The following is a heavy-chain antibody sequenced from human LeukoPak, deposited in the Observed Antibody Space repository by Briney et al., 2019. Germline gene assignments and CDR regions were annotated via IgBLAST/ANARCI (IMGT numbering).Heavy chain of an antibody. Sequence: GRSLRLSCAASGFTFSSYAMHWVRQAPGKGLEWVAVISYDGSNKYYADSVKGRFTISRDNSKNTLYLQMNSLRAEDTAVYYCARDRAAAVREAFDIWGQGTMVTVSS. CDR3: ARDRAAAVREAFDI. CDR1: GFTFSSYA. D-gene: IGHD6-13*01. J-gene: IGHJ3*02. CDR2: ISYDGSNK. V-gene: IGHV3-30-3*01.